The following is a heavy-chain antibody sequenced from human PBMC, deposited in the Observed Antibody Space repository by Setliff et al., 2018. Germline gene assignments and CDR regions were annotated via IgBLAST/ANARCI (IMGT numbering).Heavy chain of an antibody. CDR2: LNPGSGAI. V-gene: IGHV1-2*02. CDR1: GYTFTAYY. CDR3: ARFSGHNYGSFDS. J-gene: IGHJ4*02. Sequence: ASVKVSCKASGYTFTAYYMHWVRQAPGQGLEWRGWLNPGSGAINLAQRFQGRVTLTRDTSISTAYMELSSLRTDDTAVYYCARFSGHNYGSFDSWGQGTLVTVSS. D-gene: IGHD5-18*01.